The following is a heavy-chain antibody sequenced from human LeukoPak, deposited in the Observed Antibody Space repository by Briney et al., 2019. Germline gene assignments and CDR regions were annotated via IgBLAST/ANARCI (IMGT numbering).Heavy chain of an antibody. V-gene: IGHV4-59*01. J-gene: IGHJ4*02. Sequence: PSETLSLTCSVSGASISSYYWGWVRQPPGKGLEWIGYMHYSGSTNYNPSLKSRVTIPVDTSKNQFSLKLTSVTAADTAVYYCVRGVGDSGYTRFADYWGQGILVIVSS. CDR2: MHYSGST. D-gene: IGHD5-12*01. CDR1: GASISSYY. CDR3: VRGVGDSGYTRFADY.